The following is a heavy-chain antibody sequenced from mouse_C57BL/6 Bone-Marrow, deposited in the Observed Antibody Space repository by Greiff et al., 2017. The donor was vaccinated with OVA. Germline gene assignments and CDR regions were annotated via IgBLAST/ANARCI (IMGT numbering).Heavy chain of an antibody. CDR3: ARDGDYGGYYYAMYY. CDR1: GYTFTDYY. D-gene: IGHD2-4*01. V-gene: IGHV1-26*01. Sequence: EVQLQQSGPELVKPGASVKISCKASGYTFTDYYMNWVKQSHGKSLEWIGDINPNNGGTRYNQKFKGKATLTVDKSSRTASMELRSLTSEDSAVYYCARDGDYGGYYYAMYYWGQGTSVTVSS. J-gene: IGHJ4*01. CDR2: INPNNGGT.